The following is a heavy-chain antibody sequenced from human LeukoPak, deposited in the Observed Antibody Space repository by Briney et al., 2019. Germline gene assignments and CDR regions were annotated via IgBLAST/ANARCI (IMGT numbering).Heavy chain of an antibody. V-gene: IGHV1-2*02. CDR3: AREGREFGPHKLAGFDY. D-gene: IGHD3-10*01. Sequence: ASVKVSCKTSGYTFTGYYMHWVRQAPGQGLEWMGWINPNSGATNYVQEFQGRVTMTRDTSITTAYMELSGLRSDDTAVYYCAREGREFGPHKLAGFDYWGQGTLVTASS. J-gene: IGHJ4*02. CDR2: INPNSGAT. CDR1: GYTFTGYY.